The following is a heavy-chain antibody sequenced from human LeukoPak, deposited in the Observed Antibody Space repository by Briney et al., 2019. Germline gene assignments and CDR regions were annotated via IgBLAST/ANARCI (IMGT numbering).Heavy chain of an antibody. V-gene: IGHV3-15*01. J-gene: IGHJ6*02. CDR1: GFTFGDYV. D-gene: IGHD1-26*01. Sequence: GGSLRLSCTASGFTFGDYVMSWFRQAPGKGLEWVGRIRTKIEGETTDYAAPVKGRFTISRDDSKTTLFLEMNSLKTADSAVYYCTTERNWELLRPYGLDIWGQGTTVIVSS. CDR3: TTERNWELLRPYGLDI. CDR2: IRTKIEGETT.